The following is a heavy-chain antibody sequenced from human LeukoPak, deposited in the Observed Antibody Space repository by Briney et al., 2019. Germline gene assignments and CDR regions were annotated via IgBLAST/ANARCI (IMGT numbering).Heavy chain of an antibody. Sequence: SETLSLTCTVSGGSIGSNYWSWIRQPPGKGLEWIGYIYYSGSTNYNPSLKSRVTISVDTSKNQFSLKLSSVTAADTAVYYCARDQGRDGYSHFDYWGQGTLVTVSS. J-gene: IGHJ4*02. CDR1: GGSIGSNY. V-gene: IGHV4-59*12. CDR3: ARDQGRDGYSHFDY. CDR2: IYYSGST. D-gene: IGHD5-24*01.